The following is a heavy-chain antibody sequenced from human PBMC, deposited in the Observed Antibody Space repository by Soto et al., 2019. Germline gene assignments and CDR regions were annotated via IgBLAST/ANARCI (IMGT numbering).Heavy chain of an antibody. CDR1: GYTFTSYD. CDR3: ARGRREIVVVPAGPDMDV. V-gene: IGHV1-8*01. J-gene: IGHJ6*03. Sequence: GASVKVSCKASGYTFTSYDINWVRQATGQGLEWMGWMNPNSGNTGYAQKFQGRVTMTRNTSISTAYMELSSLRSEDTAVYYCARGRREIVVVPAGPDMDVWGKGTTVTVSS. CDR2: MNPNSGNT. D-gene: IGHD2-2*01.